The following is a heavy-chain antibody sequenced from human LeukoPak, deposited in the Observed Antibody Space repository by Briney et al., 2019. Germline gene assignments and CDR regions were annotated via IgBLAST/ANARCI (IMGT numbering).Heavy chain of an antibody. D-gene: IGHD2-21*02. Sequence: GGSLRLSCAASGFTFSSYSMNWVRQAPGKGLEWVSSISSSSSYIYYADSVKGRFTISRDNAKNSLYLQMNGLRAEDTAVYYCARDSRGVVVTDNHWGQGTLVTVSS. CDR2: ISSSSSYI. J-gene: IGHJ5*02. V-gene: IGHV3-21*01. CDR3: ARDSRGVVVTDNH. CDR1: GFTFSSYS.